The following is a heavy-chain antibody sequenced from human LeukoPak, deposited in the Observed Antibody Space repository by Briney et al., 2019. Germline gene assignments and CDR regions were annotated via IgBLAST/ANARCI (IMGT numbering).Heavy chain of an antibody. CDR3: ARDELLWFGELYDY. CDR2: ISSSSSYI. CDR1: GFTFSSYS. D-gene: IGHD3-10*01. V-gene: IGHV3-21*01. Sequence: GGSLRLSCAASGFTFSSYSMNWVRQAPGKGLEWVSFISSSSSYIYYADSVKGRFTISRDNAKNSLYLQMNSLRAEDTAVYYCARDELLWFGELYDYSGQGTLVTVSS. J-gene: IGHJ4*02.